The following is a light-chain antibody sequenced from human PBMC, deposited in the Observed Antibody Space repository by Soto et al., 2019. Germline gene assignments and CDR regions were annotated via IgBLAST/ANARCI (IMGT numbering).Light chain of an antibody. CDR1: SSDVGGYNS. CDR3: CSYTAGGTI. CDR2: DVI. Sequence: QSALTQPRSVSGSPGQSVTVSCIGTSSDVGGYNSVSWYQEHPGKAPKLMIYDVIKRPSGVPDRFSGSKSGNTASLTISGLLAEDEADYYCCSYTAGGTIFGTGTKVTVL. J-gene: IGLJ1*01. V-gene: IGLV2-11*01.